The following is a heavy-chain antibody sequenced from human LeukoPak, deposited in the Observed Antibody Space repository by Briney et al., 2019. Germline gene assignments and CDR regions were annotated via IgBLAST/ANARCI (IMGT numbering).Heavy chain of an antibody. D-gene: IGHD3-22*01. V-gene: IGHV4-61*01. CDR3: VREAATDYYDSSGYYRQTEVFDA. J-gene: IGHJ3*01. CDR2: VYYSGST. CDR1: GGSVRSDSYY. Sequence: SETLSLTCTVSGGSVRSDSYYWSWLRQPPGTGLEWIGYVYYSGSTNYNPSLKSRVTISVDTSKNQFSLKLRSVTAADTAVYYCVREAATDYYDSSGYYRQTEVFDAWGQGTMVTVSS.